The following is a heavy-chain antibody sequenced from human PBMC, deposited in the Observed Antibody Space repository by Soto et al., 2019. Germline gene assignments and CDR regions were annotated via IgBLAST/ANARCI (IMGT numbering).Heavy chain of an antibody. Sequence: SETLSLTCSVSGGSISSSSYYWGWIRQPPGKGLEWIGSIYYSGSTYYNPSLKSRVTISMDKSKNQFSLKLSSLTAADTAVYYCARLEGLATISYYFDFWGQGTLVTVSS. CDR3: ARLEGLATISYYFDF. V-gene: IGHV4-39*01. D-gene: IGHD3-9*01. J-gene: IGHJ4*02. CDR1: GGSISSSSYY. CDR2: IYYSGST.